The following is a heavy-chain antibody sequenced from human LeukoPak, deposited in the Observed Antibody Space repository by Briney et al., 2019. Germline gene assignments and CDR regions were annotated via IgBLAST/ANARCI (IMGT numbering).Heavy chain of an antibody. CDR1: GFTFSSYA. CDR2: ISGSGGST. V-gene: IGHV3-23*01. Sequence: GGSLRLSCAASGFTFSSYAITWVRQAPGKGLEWVSAISGSGGSTYYADSVKGRFTISRDNPKSTLYLQMNSLRAEDTAVYYCAKLPGNHYFDYWGQGTLVTVSS. CDR3: AKLPGNHYFDY. D-gene: IGHD1-14*01. J-gene: IGHJ4*02.